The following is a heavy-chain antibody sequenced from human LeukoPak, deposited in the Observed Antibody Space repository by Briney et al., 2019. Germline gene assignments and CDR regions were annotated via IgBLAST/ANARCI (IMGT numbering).Heavy chain of an antibody. J-gene: IGHJ6*02. CDR2: ISYDGSNK. CDR1: GFTFGSYA. V-gene: IGHV3-30-3*01. D-gene: IGHD2-2*01. Sequence: GGSLRLSCAASGFTFGSYAMHWVRQAPGKGLEWVAVISYDGSNKYYADSVKGRFTISRDNSKNTLYLQMNSLRAEDTAVYYCARDGIVVVPAASTLYYYYGMDVWGQGTTVTVSS. CDR3: ARDGIVVVPAASTLYYYYGMDV.